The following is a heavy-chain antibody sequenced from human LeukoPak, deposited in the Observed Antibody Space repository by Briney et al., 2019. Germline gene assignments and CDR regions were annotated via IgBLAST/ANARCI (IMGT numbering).Heavy chain of an antibody. CDR1: GGSIRSNTYY. V-gene: IGHV4-39*01. D-gene: IGHD3-10*01. Sequence: SETLSLTCTVSGGSIRSNTYYWGWIRQPPGKGLEWIGSIYYSGSTYYNPSLKSRVTISVDTSKNQFSLKLSSVTAADTAVYYCAALYYYGSGSYYSYYYYGMDVWGQGTTVTVSS. J-gene: IGHJ6*02. CDR3: AALYYYGSGSYYSYYYYGMDV. CDR2: IYYSGST.